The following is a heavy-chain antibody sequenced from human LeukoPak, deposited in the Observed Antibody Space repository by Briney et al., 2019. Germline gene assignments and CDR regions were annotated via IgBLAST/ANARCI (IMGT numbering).Heavy chain of an antibody. CDR3: ARGLSAVVY. D-gene: IGHD3-16*02. Sequence: SQTLSLTCTVSGGSISSGGYYWSWIRQPPGKGLEWIGEINHSGSTNYNPSLKSRVTISVDTSKKQFSLKLSSVTAADTAVYYCARGLSAVVYWGQGTLVTVSS. V-gene: IGHV4-30-2*01. CDR1: GGSISSGGYY. J-gene: IGHJ4*02. CDR2: INHSGST.